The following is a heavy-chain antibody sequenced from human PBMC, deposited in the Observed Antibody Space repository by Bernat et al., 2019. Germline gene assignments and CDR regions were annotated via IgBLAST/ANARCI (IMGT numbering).Heavy chain of an antibody. CDR3: ARGGIAARIDY. Sequence: EVQLVESGGGLVQPGGSLRLSCAASGFTFSDYWMHWVRQAPGKGLLWVSRINSDESGTSYADSVKGRFAISRDNAKNTLYLQMNSLRAEDTAVYYGARGGIAARIDYWGQGTLVTVSS. CDR1: GFTFSDYW. V-gene: IGHV3-74*01. CDR2: INSDESGT. J-gene: IGHJ4*02. D-gene: IGHD6-6*01.